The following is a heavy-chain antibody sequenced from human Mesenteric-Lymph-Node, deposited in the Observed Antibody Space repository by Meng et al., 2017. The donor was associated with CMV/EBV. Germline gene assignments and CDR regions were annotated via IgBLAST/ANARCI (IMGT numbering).Heavy chain of an antibody. V-gene: IGHV3-15*01. CDR3: TTGGKTGW. CDR2: IKSKTDGGTT. D-gene: IGHD1-14*01. CDR1: GFTFSSYA. Sequence: GESLKISCAASGFTFSSYAMSWVRQAPGKGLEWVGRIKSKTDGGTTDYAAPVRGRFTISRDDSKNTLYLQMNSLKTEDTAVYYCTTGGKTGWWGQGTMVTVSS. J-gene: IGHJ4*02.